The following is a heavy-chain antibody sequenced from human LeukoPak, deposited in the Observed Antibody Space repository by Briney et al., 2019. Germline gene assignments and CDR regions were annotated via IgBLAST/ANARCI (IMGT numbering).Heavy chain of an antibody. V-gene: IGHV1-2*02. CDR3: AREMAPDRPRDY. CDR2: INPNSGGT. D-gene: IGHD5-24*01. CDR1: GYTFTGYY. Sequence: GASVKVSCKASGYTFTGYYMHWVRQAPGQGLEWMGWINPNSGGTNYAQKFQGRVTMTGDTSISTAYMELSRLRSDDTAVYYCAREMAPDRPRDYWGQGTLVTVSS. J-gene: IGHJ4*02.